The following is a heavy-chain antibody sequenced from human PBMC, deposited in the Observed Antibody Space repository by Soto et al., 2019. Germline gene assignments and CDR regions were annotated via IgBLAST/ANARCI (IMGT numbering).Heavy chain of an antibody. CDR3: ARDQYYDFWSGYPNWFDP. CDR1: GFTFSDYY. D-gene: IGHD3-3*01. J-gene: IGHJ5*02. V-gene: IGHV3-30-3*01. Sequence: GGSLRLSCAASGFTFSDYYMSWIRQAPGKGLEWVAVISYDGSNKYYADSVKGRFTISRDNSKNTLYLQMNSLRAEDTAVYYCARDQYYDFWSGYPNWFDPWGQGTLVTVSS. CDR2: ISYDGSNK.